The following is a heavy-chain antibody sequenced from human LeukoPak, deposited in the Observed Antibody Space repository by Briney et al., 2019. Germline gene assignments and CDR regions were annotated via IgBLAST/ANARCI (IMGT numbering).Heavy chain of an antibody. J-gene: IGHJ4*02. CDR2: IIPIFGTA. CDR1: GGTFSSYA. D-gene: IGHD3-22*01. Sequence: SVTVSCTASGGTFSSYAISWVRQAPGQGLEWMGGIIPIFGTANYAQKFQGRVTITADESTSTAYMELSSLRSEDTAVYYCARYYYDSSGYLLDYWGQGTLVTVSS. CDR3: ARYYYDSSGYLLDY. V-gene: IGHV1-69*13.